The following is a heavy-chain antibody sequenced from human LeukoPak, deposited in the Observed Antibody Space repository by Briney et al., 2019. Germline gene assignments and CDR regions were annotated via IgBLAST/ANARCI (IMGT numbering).Heavy chain of an antibody. D-gene: IGHD5-12*01. CDR2: INPSGGST. Sequence: ASVKVSCKASGYTFTSYYMHWVRQAPGQGLEWMGIINPSGGSTSYAQKFQGRVTMTRDMSTSTVYMELSSLRSEDTAVYYCASGPRVATTEFDYWGQGTLVTVSP. CDR1: GYTFTSYY. J-gene: IGHJ4*02. V-gene: IGHV1-46*01. CDR3: ASGPRVATTEFDY.